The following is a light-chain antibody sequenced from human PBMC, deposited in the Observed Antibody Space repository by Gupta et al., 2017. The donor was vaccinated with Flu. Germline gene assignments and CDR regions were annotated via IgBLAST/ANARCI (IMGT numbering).Light chain of an antibody. Sequence: DIVMTQSPVSMSVTLGQPASISCRSSQSLLHSDGVTYLYWYLQRPGQSPQLLIYAGSNRGSGVADRISGSGSGTDFTLEFSRVEAEDVGTYYCKQSIQFPITFGGGTKVEIK. CDR3: KQSIQFPIT. CDR2: AGS. CDR1: QSLLHSDGVTY. J-gene: IGKJ4*01. V-gene: IGKV2D-29*02.